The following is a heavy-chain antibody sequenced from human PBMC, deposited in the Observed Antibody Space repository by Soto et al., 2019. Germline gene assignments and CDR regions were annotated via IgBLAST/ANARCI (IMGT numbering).Heavy chain of an antibody. D-gene: IGHD2-2*02. CDR1: GYSFSTYD. CDR3: ARPYCDSTSCYTDWFDP. Sequence: QVQLVQSGAEVKKPGASVKVSCKASGYSFSTYDINWVRQAAGHGLEWMGWVNPKSGNTDNAQRFRGRVTMTSYTSISTAYMELSALTPEDTAVYYCARPYCDSTSCYTDWFDPWGQGTLVTVSS. V-gene: IGHV1-8*01. J-gene: IGHJ5*02. CDR2: VNPKSGNT.